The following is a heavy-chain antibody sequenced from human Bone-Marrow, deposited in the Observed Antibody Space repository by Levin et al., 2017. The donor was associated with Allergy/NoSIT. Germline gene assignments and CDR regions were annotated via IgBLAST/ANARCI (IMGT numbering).Heavy chain of an antibody. V-gene: IGHV4-59*01. CDR3: ARDRTTGTAGGQYYDYGMDG. J-gene: IGHJ6*02. CDR1: GGSITGYH. D-gene: IGHD4-17*01. CDR2: IHYTGST. Sequence: SQTLSLTCTVSGGSITGYHWSWIRQPPGKGLEWIGYIHYTGSTKYNPSLKSRVTISVDTSKKQLSLKLRSVTAADTAMYYCARDRTTGTAGGQYYDYGMDGWGRGTTVTVSS.